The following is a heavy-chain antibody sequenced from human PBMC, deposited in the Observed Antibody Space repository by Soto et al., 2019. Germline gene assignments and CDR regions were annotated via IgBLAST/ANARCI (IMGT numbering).Heavy chain of an antibody. D-gene: IGHD4-17*01. CDR1: GFTFSSYS. CDR3: ARVGYGDFYGMDV. J-gene: IGHJ6*02. CDR2: ISSSSSTI. V-gene: IGHV3-48*02. Sequence: PGGSLRLSCAASGFTFSSYSMNWVRQAPGKGLEWVSYISSSSSTIYYADSVKGRFTISRDNAKNSLYLRMNSLRDEDTAVYYCARVGYGDFYGMDVWSQGTTVTVSS.